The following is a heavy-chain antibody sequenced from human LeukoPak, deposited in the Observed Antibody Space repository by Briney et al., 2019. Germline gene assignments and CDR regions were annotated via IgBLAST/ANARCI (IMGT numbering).Heavy chain of an antibody. D-gene: IGHD3-22*01. J-gene: IGHJ4*02. V-gene: IGHV3-11*04. CDR1: GFTFSDYY. CDR3: ARDFHRRLYDSSGYYLY. CDR2: ISSSSSTI. Sequence: GGSLRLSCAASGFTFSDYYMSWIRQAPGKGLEWVSYISSSSSTIYYADSVKGRFTISRDNAKNSLYLQMNSLRAEDTAVYYCARDFHRRLYDSSGYYLYWGQGTLVTVSS.